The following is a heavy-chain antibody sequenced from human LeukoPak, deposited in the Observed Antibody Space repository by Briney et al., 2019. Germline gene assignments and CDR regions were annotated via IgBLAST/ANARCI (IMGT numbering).Heavy chain of an antibody. Sequence: ASVKVSCKASGGTFSSYAISWVRQAPGQGLEWMGGIIPIFGTANYAQKFQGRVTITTDESTSTAYMELSSLRSEDTAVYYCARTWYSGTPRFDYWGQGTLVTVSS. CDR2: IIPIFGTA. J-gene: IGHJ4*02. D-gene: IGHD1-26*01. CDR1: GGTFSSYA. CDR3: ARTWYSGTPRFDY. V-gene: IGHV1-69*05.